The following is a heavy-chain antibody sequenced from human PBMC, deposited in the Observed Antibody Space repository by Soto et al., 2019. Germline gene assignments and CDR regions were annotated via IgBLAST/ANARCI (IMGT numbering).Heavy chain of an antibody. D-gene: IGHD2-2*01. CDR1: GFTFSNAW. J-gene: IGHJ6*02. CDR3: TTDWSLGYCISTSCLDYYYYGMDV. CDR2: IKSETNGGTT. V-gene: IGHV3-15*01. Sequence: KPGGSLRLSCAASGFTFSNAWMSWVRQAPGKGLEWVGRIKSETNGGTTDYAAPVKGTFTISRDDSKNTLYLQMNSLKTEDTAVYYCTTDWSLGYCISTSCLDYYYYGMDVWGQGTTVTVSS.